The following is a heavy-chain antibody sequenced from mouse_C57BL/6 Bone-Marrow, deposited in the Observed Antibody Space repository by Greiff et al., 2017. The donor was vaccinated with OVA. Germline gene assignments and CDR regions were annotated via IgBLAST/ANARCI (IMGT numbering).Heavy chain of an antibody. D-gene: IGHD2-2*01. J-gene: IGHJ3*01. CDR3: TGDLMWLRQAWFAY. Sequence: DVMLVESGGGLVQPGGSMKLSCVASGFTFSNYWMNWVRQSPEKGLEWVAQIRLKSDNYAKHYAENGKGRLTIARADSKSRVYLQMNNLRAEDTGIYYCTGDLMWLRQAWFAYWGQGTLVTVSA. V-gene: IGHV6-3*01. CDR2: IRLKSDNYAK. CDR1: GFTFSNYW.